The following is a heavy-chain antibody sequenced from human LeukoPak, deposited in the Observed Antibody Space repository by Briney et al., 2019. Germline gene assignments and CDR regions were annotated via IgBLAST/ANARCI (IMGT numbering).Heavy chain of an antibody. CDR3: ARRDNSFDS. CDR1: GGSISSNNHH. CDR2: MRHSGAT. D-gene: IGHD5-24*01. Sequence: SETLSLTCSVSGGSISSNNHHWDWIRQPPGSGLEWIGSMRHSGATYYNPSLQSRLTLSVDMSKNQFSLNLNSVTAADTAVYYCARRDNSFDSWGPGTLVTVSS. J-gene: IGHJ4*02. V-gene: IGHV4-39*01.